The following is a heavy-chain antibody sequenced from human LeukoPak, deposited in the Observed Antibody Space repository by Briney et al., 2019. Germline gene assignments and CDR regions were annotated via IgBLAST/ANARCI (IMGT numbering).Heavy chain of an antibody. Sequence: PGGSLRLSCAASGFTFSSYAMHWVRQAPGKGLEWVAVISYDGSNKYYADSVKGRFTISRDNSKNTLYLQMNSLRAEDTAVYYCASEEEVAAAGTGYFDYWGQGTLVTVSS. CDR3: ASEEEVAAAGTGYFDY. D-gene: IGHD6-13*01. V-gene: IGHV3-30-3*01. CDR1: GFTFSSYA. J-gene: IGHJ4*02. CDR2: ISYDGSNK.